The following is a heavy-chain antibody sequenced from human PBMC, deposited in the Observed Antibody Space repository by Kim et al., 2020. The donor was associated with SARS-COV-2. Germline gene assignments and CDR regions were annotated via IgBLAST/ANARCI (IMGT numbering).Heavy chain of an antibody. CDR1: GFTFSSYW. CDR3: ARGGDSSGYPTPGEYFQH. V-gene: IGHV3-7*01. D-gene: IGHD3-22*01. J-gene: IGHJ1*01. CDR2: IKQDGSEK. Sequence: GGSLRLSCAASGFTFSSYWMSWVRQAPGKGLEWVANIKQDGSEKYYVDSVKGRFTISRDNAKNSLYLQMNSLRAEDTAVYYCARGGDSSGYPTPGEYFQHWGQATLVTVSS.